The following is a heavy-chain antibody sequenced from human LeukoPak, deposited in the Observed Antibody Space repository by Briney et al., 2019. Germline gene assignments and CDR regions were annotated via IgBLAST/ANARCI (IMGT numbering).Heavy chain of an antibody. Sequence: GGPLRLFCAASGFTFSSYGMHWVRQAPGKGLEWVAFIRYDGSNKYYADSVKGRFTISRDNSKNTLYLQMNSLRAEDTAVYYCAKDSIIIVGAHTRPDYWGQGTLVTVSS. J-gene: IGHJ4*02. CDR3: AKDSIIIVGAHTRPDY. V-gene: IGHV3-30*02. CDR1: GFTFSSYG. D-gene: IGHD1-26*01. CDR2: IRYDGSNK.